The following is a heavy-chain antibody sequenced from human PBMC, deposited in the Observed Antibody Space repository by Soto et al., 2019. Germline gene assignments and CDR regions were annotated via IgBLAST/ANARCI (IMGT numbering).Heavy chain of an antibody. V-gene: IGHV3-64D*06. Sequence: LRLSCSASGFIFSESTIYWVRQVPGKGLEAISAVSTSGRSTYYADSVKDRFTISRDNSKNTLFLQMGSLRPEDTAIYYCVKQAHGLDGVAFDYWGQGTQVTVSS. D-gene: IGHD2-15*01. J-gene: IGHJ4*02. CDR3: VKQAHGLDGVAFDY. CDR1: GFIFSEST. CDR2: VSTSGRST.